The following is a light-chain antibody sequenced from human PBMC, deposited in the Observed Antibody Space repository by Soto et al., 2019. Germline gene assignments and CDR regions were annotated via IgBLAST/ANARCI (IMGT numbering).Light chain of an antibody. Sequence: DIQMTQSPSTLSASVGDRVTITCRASQSVSSWLAWYQQRPGKAPKLLIYDASRLESGDPSRFSSSGSGTEFTLTISSLQPDDFATYYCHQYNSYSPTFGQGTKLEIK. CDR3: HQYNSYSPT. CDR2: DAS. J-gene: IGKJ2*01. CDR1: QSVSSW. V-gene: IGKV1-5*01.